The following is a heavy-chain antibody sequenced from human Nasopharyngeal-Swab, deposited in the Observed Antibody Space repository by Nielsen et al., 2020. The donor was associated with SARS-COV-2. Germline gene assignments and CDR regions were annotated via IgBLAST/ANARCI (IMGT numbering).Heavy chain of an antibody. CDR2: IYSGDSDT. J-gene: IGHJ6*02. D-gene: IGHD1-26*01. CDR3: ARRGSGSHGYYYGMDV. Sequence: KVSCKGSGYSFTSYWIGWVRQMPGKGLEWMGIIYSGDSDTRYSPSFQGQVTISADKSISTAYLQWSSLKASDTAMYYCARRGSGSHGYYYGMDVWGQGTTVTVSS. CDR1: GYSFTSYW. V-gene: IGHV5-51*01.